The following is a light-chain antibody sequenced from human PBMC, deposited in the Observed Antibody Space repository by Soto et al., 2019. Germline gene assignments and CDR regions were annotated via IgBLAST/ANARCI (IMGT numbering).Light chain of an antibody. Sequence: LVLTQSPGTLSLSPGVRATLSCRASQSVSSTYFAWYQQRPGQAPRLLIYGASSRATGIPDRFSGTGSGTDFTLTISRLEPEDFAVYYCQQYFTSPYTFGQGTKLEIK. CDR2: GAS. CDR3: QQYFTSPYT. J-gene: IGKJ2*01. CDR1: QSVSSTY. V-gene: IGKV3-20*01.